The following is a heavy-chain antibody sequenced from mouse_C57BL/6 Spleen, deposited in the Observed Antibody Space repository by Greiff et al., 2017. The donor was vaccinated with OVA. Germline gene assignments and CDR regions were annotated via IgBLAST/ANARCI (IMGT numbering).Heavy chain of an antibody. CDR3: ARELYDSYAMDY. CDR2: IWSGGST. D-gene: IGHD2-3*01. CDR1: GFSLTSYG. V-gene: IGHV2-2*01. Sequence: VKLMESGPGLVQPSQSLSITCTVSGFSLTSYGVHWVRQSPGKGLEWLGVIWSGGSTDYNAAFISRLSISKDNSKSQVFFKMNSLQADDTAIYYCARELYDSYAMDYWGQGTSVTVSS. J-gene: IGHJ4*01.